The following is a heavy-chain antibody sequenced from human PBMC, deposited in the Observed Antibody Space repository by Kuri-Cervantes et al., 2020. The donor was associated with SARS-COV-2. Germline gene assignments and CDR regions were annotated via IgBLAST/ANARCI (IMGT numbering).Heavy chain of an antibody. CDR3: AQLQFGDYYDSSGYPDAFDI. V-gene: IGHV1-2*06. D-gene: IGHD3-22*01. Sequence: ASVKVSCKASGYTFTGYYMHGVRQAPGQGLEWMGRINPNSGGTNYAQKFQGRVTMTRDTSISAAYMELSRLRSDDTAVYYCAQLQFGDYYDSSGYPDAFDIWGKGTMVTVSS. CDR1: GYTFTGYY. CDR2: INPNSGGT. J-gene: IGHJ3*02.